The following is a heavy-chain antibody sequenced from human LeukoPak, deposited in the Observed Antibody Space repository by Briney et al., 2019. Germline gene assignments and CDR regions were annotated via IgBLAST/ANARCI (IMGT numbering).Heavy chain of an antibody. CDR2: MNPNSGNT. V-gene: IGHV1-8*01. CDR3: AVGVAAYYDAFDI. CDR1: GYTFTSYD. D-gene: IGHD2-15*01. J-gene: IGHJ3*02. Sequence: ASGKASCKASGYTFTSYDINWVRQATGQGLEWMGWMNPNSGNTGYAQKFQGRVTMTRNNSISTAYMELSSLRSEDTAVYYCAVGVAAYYDAFDIWGQGTMVTVSS.